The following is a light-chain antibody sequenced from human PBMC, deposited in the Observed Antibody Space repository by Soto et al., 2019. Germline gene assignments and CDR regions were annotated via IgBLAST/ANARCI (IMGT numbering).Light chain of an antibody. CDR2: GAS. V-gene: IGKV3-20*01. J-gene: IGKJ4*01. CDR3: QQYAASPLT. Sequence: EIVLTQSPGTLSLSPGQRASLSCRASQRVMSNFLAWYQQKPVQAPRLLIYGASSRATGMPDRFSGSGSGRDFTLTISGLEPYDFAVYHCQQYAASPLTFGGGTKVEIK. CDR1: QRVMSNF.